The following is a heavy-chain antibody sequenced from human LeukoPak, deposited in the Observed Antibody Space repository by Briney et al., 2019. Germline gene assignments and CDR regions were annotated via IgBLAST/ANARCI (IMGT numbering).Heavy chain of an antibody. J-gene: IGHJ6*02. Sequence: ASVKVSFKASGYTFTSYDINWVRQATGQGLEWMGWMNPNSGNTGYAQKFQGRVTMTRNTSISTAYMELSSLRSEDTAVYYCARVPIVVVPAAMRPPYYYYGMDVRGQGTTVTVSS. CDR1: GYTFTSYD. D-gene: IGHD2-2*01. CDR3: ARVPIVVVPAAMRPPYYYYGMDV. V-gene: IGHV1-8*01. CDR2: MNPNSGNT.